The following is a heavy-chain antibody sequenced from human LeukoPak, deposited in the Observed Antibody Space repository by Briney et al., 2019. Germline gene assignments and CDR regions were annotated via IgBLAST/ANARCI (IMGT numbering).Heavy chain of an antibody. V-gene: IGHV3-66*01. CDR1: GFTVSSNY. Sequence: GGSLRLSCAASGFTVSSNYMSWVRQAPGKGLEWVSVIYSGGSTYYADSVKGRFTISRDNSKNTLYLQMNSLRAEDTAVYYCAREGTTMVRGALGGMDVWGQGTLVTVSS. J-gene: IGHJ4*02. CDR2: IYSGGST. D-gene: IGHD3-10*01. CDR3: AREGTTMVRGALGGMDV.